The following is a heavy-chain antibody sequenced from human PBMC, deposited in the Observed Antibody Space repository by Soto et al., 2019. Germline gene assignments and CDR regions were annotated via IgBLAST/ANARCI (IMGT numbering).Heavy chain of an antibody. J-gene: IGHJ4*02. Sequence: ASVKVSCKVSGYTPTELSMHWVRQAPGKGLEWMGGFDPEDGETIYAQKFQGRVTMTEDTSTDTAYMELSSLRSEDTAVYYCGLRIADFWSDYYSIDYWGQGTLVTVSS. CDR1: GYTPTELS. D-gene: IGHD3-3*01. V-gene: IGHV1-24*01. CDR3: GLRIADFWSDYYSIDY. CDR2: FDPEDGET.